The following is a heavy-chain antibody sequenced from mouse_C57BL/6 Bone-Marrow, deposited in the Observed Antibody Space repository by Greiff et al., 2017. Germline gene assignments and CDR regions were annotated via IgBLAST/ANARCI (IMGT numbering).Heavy chain of an antibody. V-gene: IGHV1-74*01. J-gene: IGHJ2*01. CDR3: AIESWDVLYYFDY. Sequence: QVQLQQSGAELVKPGASVKVSCKASGYTFTSYWMHWVKQRPGQGLEWIGRIHPSDSDTNYNQKFKGKATLTVDKSSSTAYMQLSSLTSEVSAVYYCAIESWDVLYYFDYWVQGTTLTVSS. D-gene: IGHD4-1*01. CDR1: GYTFTSYW. CDR2: IHPSDSDT.